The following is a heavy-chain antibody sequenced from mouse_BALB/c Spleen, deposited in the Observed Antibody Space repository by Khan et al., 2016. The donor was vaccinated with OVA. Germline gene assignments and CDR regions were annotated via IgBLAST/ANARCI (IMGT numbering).Heavy chain of an antibody. CDR3: VRDGAYHRNHGWFAY. CDR1: GYTFTSYT. D-gene: IGHD2-5*01. Sequence: QVQLKQSGAELARPGASVKMSCKASGYTFTSYTIHWIKERPGQGLEWIGYINPSNGYTNYNQKFKDKATLTTDKSSTTAYLQLSSLTSDDSAVYYGVRDGAYHRNHGWFAYWGQGTLVTVSA. J-gene: IGHJ3*01. V-gene: IGHV1-4*01. CDR2: INPSNGYT.